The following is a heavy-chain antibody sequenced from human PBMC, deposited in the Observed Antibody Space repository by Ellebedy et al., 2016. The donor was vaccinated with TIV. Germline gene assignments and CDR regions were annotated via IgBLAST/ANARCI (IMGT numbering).Heavy chain of an antibody. J-gene: IGHJ4*02. D-gene: IGHD2-21*02. V-gene: IGHV3-33*01. CDR3: ARNRHVERGDCLDY. CDR2: IWYDGGNK. Sequence: PGGSLRLSCEPSGFIFSTYGMHWVRPAPGKGLEWVAFIWYDGGNKYYADSVKGRFTISRDNSKNTLYLQMNNLGAEDTAVFYCARNRHVERGDCLDYWGQGTLVTVSS. CDR1: GFIFSTYG.